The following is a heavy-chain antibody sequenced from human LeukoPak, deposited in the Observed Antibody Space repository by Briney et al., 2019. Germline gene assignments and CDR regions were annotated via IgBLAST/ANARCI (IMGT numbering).Heavy chain of an antibody. D-gene: IGHD1-26*01. CDR1: GFTFSSYA. CDR2: ISGSGGST. V-gene: IGHV3-23*01. Sequence: GGSLRLSCAASGFTFSSYAMSWVRQAPGKGLEWVSAISGSGGSTYYADSAKGRFTISRDNSKNTLYLQMNSLRAEDTAVYYCAKARLEWELLSFDYWGQGTLVTVSS. J-gene: IGHJ4*02. CDR3: AKARLEWELLSFDY.